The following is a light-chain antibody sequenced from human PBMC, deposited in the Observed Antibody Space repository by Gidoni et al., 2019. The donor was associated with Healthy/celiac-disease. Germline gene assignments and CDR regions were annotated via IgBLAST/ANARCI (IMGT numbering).Light chain of an antibody. CDR2: DVS. J-gene: IGLJ3*02. CDR3: YSYASSYTWV. CDR1: SSDVGGYNY. V-gene: IGLV2-11*01. Sequence: QSALTHPRSVSGSPGKAVTISCTGTSSDVGGYNYVSWYQQHPGKAPILSIYDVSKRPSGVPGRFSVSKSGNTASLTISGLQAEDEADYYCYSYASSYTWVFGGGTKLTVL.